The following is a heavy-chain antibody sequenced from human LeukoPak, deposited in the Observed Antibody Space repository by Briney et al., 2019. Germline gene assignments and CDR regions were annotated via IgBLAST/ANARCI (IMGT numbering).Heavy chain of an antibody. D-gene: IGHD6-19*01. CDR1: GYTFTSYI. CDR3: ARDSSVWYNDY. J-gene: IGHJ4*02. CDR2: INAGNAKT. V-gene: IGHV1-3*01. Sequence: ASVKVSCTASGYTFTSYIIHWVRQAPGQRLEWMGWINAGNAKTKYSQKFQGRVTITRDTSASTAYMGLSSLTSEDTAVYYCARDSSVWYNDYWGQGTLVTVSS.